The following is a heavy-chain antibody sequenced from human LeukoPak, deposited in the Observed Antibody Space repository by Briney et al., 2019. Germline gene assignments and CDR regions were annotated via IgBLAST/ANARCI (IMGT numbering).Heavy chain of an antibody. J-gene: IGHJ2*01. CDR1: GGSISSGVYY. CDR3: ARDRYTVVSWYFDL. D-gene: IGHD4-23*01. V-gene: IGHV4-31*11. Sequence: SGTLSLTCAVSGGSISSGVYYWSWIRQHPGKGLEWIGYIYYSGSTYYNPSLKSRVTISVDTSKNQFSLKLSSVTAADTAVYYCARDRYTVVSWYFDLWGRGTLVTVSS. CDR2: IYYSGST.